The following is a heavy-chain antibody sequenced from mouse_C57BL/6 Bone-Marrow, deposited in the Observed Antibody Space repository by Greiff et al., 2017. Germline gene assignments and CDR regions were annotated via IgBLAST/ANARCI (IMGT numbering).Heavy chain of an antibody. D-gene: IGHD2-10*02. CDR2: IYPGDGDT. J-gene: IGHJ2*01. V-gene: IGHV1-82*01. CDR1: GYAFSSSW. Sequence: VQLQQSGPELVKPGASVKISCKASGYAFSSSWMNWVKQRPGKGLEWIGRIYPGDGDTNYNGKFKGKATLTADKSSSTAYMQLSSLTSEDSAVYFCARPLGYFDYGGQGTTLTVSS. CDR3: ARPLGYFDY.